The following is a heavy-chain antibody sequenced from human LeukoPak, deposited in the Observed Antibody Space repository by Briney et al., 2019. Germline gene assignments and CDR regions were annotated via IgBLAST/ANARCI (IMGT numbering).Heavy chain of an antibody. Sequence: PGRSLRLSCAASGFTFSSYGMHWVRQAPGKGLEWVAVISYDGSNKYYADPVKGRFTISRDNSKNTLYLQMNSLRAEDTAVYYCAKDGPDTAMVTSYFDYWGQGTLVTVSS. J-gene: IGHJ4*02. D-gene: IGHD5-18*01. V-gene: IGHV3-30*18. CDR1: GFTFSSYG. CDR2: ISYDGSNK. CDR3: AKDGPDTAMVTSYFDY.